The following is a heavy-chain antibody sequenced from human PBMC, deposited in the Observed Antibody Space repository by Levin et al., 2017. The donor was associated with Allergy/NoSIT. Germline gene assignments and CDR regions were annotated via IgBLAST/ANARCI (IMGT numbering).Heavy chain of an antibody. J-gene: IGHJ6*02. CDR3: ARDRTITTAGETYFYGMDV. CDR1: GGSISGYY. D-gene: IGHD6-13*01. Sequence: SQTLSLTCTVSGGSISGYYWSWIRQPPGKGLEWIGYIYYSGSTKYNPSLKSRVTISVDTSKNQFSLKLNSVTAADTAVYYCARDRTITTAGETYFYGMDVWGQGTTVTVSS. V-gene: IGHV4-59*01. CDR2: IYYSGST.